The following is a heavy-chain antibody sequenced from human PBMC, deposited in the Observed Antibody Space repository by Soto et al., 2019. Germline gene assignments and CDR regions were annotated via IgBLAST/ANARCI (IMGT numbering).Heavy chain of an antibody. Sequence: PWETLSLTCTASGYSMSSSNWWNWVHQPPGKGLEWIGEDHHSGRTNYNPPLQRRVTISVDTSKNQFSLKLSSVPAADTDVYYCARRYGPRFGYWGQGNLVTVPS. CDR1: GYSMSSSNW. V-gene: IGHV4-4*02. D-gene: IGHD3-9*01. CDR3: ARRYGPRFGY. J-gene: IGHJ4*02. CDR2: DHHSGRT.